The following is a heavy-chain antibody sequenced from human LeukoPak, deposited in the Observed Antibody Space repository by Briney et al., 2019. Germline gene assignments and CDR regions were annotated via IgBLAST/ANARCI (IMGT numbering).Heavy chain of an antibody. CDR2: IIPIFGTA. Sequence: SVKVSCKASGGTFSSYAISWVRQAPGQGLEWMGGIIPIFGTANYAQKFQGRVTITADKSTSTAYMELSSLRSEDTAVYYCARDVYCSSTTCSYYFDYWGQGTLVTVSS. J-gene: IGHJ4*02. V-gene: IGHV1-69*06. D-gene: IGHD2-2*01. CDR3: ARDVYCSSTTCSYYFDY. CDR1: GGTFSSYA.